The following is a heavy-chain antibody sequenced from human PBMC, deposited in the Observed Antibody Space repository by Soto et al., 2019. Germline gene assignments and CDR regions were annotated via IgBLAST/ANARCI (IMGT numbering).Heavy chain of an antibody. Sequence: EVQLLESGGGLVQPGGSLRLSCAASGFTFSSYAMSWVRQAPGKGLEWVSAISGSGGSTYYADSVKGRFTISRDNSKNTLYLHMNSLRAEDTAVYYCAKDWGDTGLKNDYWGQGTLVTVSS. D-gene: IGHD2-21*02. CDR2: ISGSGGST. J-gene: IGHJ4*02. V-gene: IGHV3-23*01. CDR3: AKDWGDTGLKNDY. CDR1: GFTFSSYA.